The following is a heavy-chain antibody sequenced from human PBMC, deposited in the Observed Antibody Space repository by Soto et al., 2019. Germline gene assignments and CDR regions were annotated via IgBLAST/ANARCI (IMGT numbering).Heavy chain of an antibody. CDR2: IDPSDSYT. V-gene: IGHV5-10-1*01. CDR3: ASGTTSDSFDY. CDR1: GYTFSSIG. J-gene: IGHJ4*02. D-gene: IGHD1-7*01. Sequence: AASVKVSCKASGYTFSSIGIIWVRQMPGKGLEWMGRIDPSDSYTNYSPSFQGHVTISADKSISTAYLQWSSLKASDTAMYYCASGTTSDSFDYWGQGTLVTVSS.